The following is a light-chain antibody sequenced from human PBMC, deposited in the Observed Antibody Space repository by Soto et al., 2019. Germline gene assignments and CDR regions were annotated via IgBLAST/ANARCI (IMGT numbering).Light chain of an antibody. J-gene: IGKJ1*01. CDR3: HQYNVASGT. Sequence: DIQMTQSPSTLSAAVGDRVTVTCRASQSISSWLAWYQQEAGKAPKLLIYKASTLERGVPSRFSGSGSGTEFTRTISSLQPDDFATYYCHQYNVASGTFGQGTRVDIK. CDR2: KAS. V-gene: IGKV1-5*03. CDR1: QSISSW.